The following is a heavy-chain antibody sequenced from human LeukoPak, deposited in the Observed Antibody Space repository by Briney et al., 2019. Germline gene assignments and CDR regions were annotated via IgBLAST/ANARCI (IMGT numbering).Heavy chain of an antibody. Sequence: SETLSLTCAVYGGSFSGYYWSWIRQPPGKGLEWIGEINHSGSTNYNPSLKSRVTISVDTSKNQFSLKLSSVTAADTAVYYCFLYYYDSSGYYNDAFDIWGQGTMVTVSS. CDR3: FLYYYDSSGYYNDAFDI. V-gene: IGHV4-34*03. CDR2: INHSGST. J-gene: IGHJ3*02. CDR1: GGSFSGYY. D-gene: IGHD3-22*01.